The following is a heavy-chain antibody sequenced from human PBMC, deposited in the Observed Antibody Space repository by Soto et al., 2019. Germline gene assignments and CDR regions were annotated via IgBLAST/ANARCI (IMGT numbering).Heavy chain of an antibody. Sequence: SETLSLTFAVYGGSFSGYYWSWIRQPPGKGLEWIGEINHSGSTNYNPSLKSRVTTSLDTPRNQFSLKLSSVTAADTAVYYCARGRPRITMIVVAYFDYWGQGTLVTVSS. CDR3: ARGRPRITMIVVAYFDY. CDR1: GGSFSGYY. V-gene: IGHV4-34*01. J-gene: IGHJ4*02. D-gene: IGHD3-22*01. CDR2: INHSGST.